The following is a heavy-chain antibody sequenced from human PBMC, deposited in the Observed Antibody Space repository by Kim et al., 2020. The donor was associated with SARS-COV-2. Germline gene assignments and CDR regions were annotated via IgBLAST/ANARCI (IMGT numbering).Heavy chain of an antibody. J-gene: IGHJ4*02. CDR3: ARDQATVTANCGY. D-gene: IGHD4-4*01. V-gene: IGHV3-21*03. Sequence: YVESVKGQFTISTANAKNSLYLRMNSPRAEDTAVYYCARDQATVTANCGYWGQGTLVTVSS.